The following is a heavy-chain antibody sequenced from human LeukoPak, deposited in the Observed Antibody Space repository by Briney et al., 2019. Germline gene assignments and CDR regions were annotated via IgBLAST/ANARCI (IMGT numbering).Heavy chain of an antibody. J-gene: IGHJ3*02. CDR2: ISSSSSYI. D-gene: IGHD3-3*01. V-gene: IGHV3-21*01. Sequence: GGSLRLSCAASGFTFSSYSMNWVRQAPGKGLEWVSSISSSSSYIYYADSVKGRFTISRDNAKNSLYLQMNSLRAEDTAVYYCAREGYDFWSGAFDIWGQGTMVTVSS. CDR1: GFTFSSYS. CDR3: AREGYDFWSGAFDI.